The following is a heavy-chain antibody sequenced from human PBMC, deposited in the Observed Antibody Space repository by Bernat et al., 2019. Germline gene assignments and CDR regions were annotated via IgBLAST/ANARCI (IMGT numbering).Heavy chain of an antibody. J-gene: IGHJ4*02. V-gene: IGHV4-34*01. Sequence: QVQLQQWGAGLLKPSETLSLTCAVYGGSFSGYYWSWIRQPPGKGLEWIGEINHSGSTNYNPSLKSRVTISVDTSKYQFSLKLSSVAAAVTALYYCARGDNGYSFCFLWGQGTLVTVSS. CDR3: ARGDNGYSFCFL. D-gene: IGHD5-18*01. CDR1: GGSFSGYY. CDR2: INHSGST.